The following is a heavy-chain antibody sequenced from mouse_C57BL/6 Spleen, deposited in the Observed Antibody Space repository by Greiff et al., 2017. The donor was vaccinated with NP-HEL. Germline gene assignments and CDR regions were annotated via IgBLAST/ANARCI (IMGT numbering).Heavy chain of an antibody. Sequence: EVQLQESGAELVRPGASVKLSCTASGFNIKDDYMHWVKQRPEQGLEWIGWIDPENGDTEYASKFQGKATITADTSSNTAYLQLSSLTSEDTAVYYCTTVIPGFDYWGQGTTLTVSS. J-gene: IGHJ2*01. V-gene: IGHV14-4*01. CDR3: TTVIPGFDY. CDR1: GFNIKDDY. D-gene: IGHD2-4*01. CDR2: IDPENGDT.